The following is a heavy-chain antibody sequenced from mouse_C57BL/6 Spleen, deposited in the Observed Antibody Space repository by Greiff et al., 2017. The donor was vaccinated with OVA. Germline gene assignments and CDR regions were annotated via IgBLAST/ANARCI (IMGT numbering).Heavy chain of an antibody. CDR2: INYDGSST. CDR3: ARDGNYPFDY. J-gene: IGHJ2*01. CDR1: GFTFSDYY. D-gene: IGHD2-1*01. V-gene: IGHV5-16*01. Sequence: EVQGVESAGGLVQPGSSMKLSCTASGFTFSDYYMAWVRQVPEKGLEWVANINYDGSSTYYLDSLKSRFIISRDNAKNILYLQMSSLKSEDTATYYCARDGNYPFDYWGQGTTLTVSS.